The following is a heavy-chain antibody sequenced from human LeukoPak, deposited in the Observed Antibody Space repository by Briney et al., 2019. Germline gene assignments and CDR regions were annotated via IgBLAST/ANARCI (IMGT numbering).Heavy chain of an antibody. CDR3: ARANQYDGTGHPHASDI. CDR2: IWDDGSLK. Sequence: PGGSLRLSCVASGFTFCFYGMHWLRQAPGKGLEWVAVIWDDGSLKYYSDSVKGRFIISRDNSKKMLYLQMNSLRAEDTALYFCARANQYDGTGHPHASDIWGQGTMVYVSS. V-gene: IGHV3-33*01. J-gene: IGHJ3*02. CDR1: GFTFCFYG. D-gene: IGHD3-16*01.